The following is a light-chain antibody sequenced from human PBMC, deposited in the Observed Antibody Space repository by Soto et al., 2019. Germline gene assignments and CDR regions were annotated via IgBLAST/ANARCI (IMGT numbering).Light chain of an antibody. CDR3: QQLNSDPIT. CDR2: AAS. Sequence: DIQLTQSPSFLSASVGDRVTITCRASQGIRNSLAWYQQKPGKAPKLLIYAASTLQSGVPSRFSGSGSGTEFTLTISSLQPDDFASYYCQQLNSDPITFGQGTRLEIK. V-gene: IGKV1-9*01. CDR1: QGIRNS. J-gene: IGKJ5*01.